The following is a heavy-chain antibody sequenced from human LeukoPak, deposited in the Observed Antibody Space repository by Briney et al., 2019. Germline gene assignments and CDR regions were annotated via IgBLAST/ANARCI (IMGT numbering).Heavy chain of an antibody. D-gene: IGHD3-9*01. CDR1: GYTLSNHA. Sequence: ASVKVSCKGSGYTLSNHAFSWVRQAPGQGLEWMGWISADNANTNHAQKFQGRVSLTTDTSTSTAYMELRSLRSDDTAVYYCARDHDYDILTGYVYYFDYWGQGTLVTVSS. CDR3: ARDHDYDILTGYVYYFDY. V-gene: IGHV1-18*04. J-gene: IGHJ4*02. CDR2: ISADNANT.